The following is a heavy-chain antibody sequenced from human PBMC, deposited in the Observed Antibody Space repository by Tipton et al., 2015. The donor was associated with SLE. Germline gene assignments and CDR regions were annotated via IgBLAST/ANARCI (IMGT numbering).Heavy chain of an antibody. Sequence: LRLSCTVSGGSISTSNFYWGWIRQAPGKGLEWIGYIYYSGSTNYNPSLKSRVTISVDTSKNQFSLKLSSVTAADTAVYYCARDRGGSGWPEYYFDYWGQGALVTVSS. V-gene: IGHV4-61*01. J-gene: IGHJ4*02. CDR2: IYYSGST. D-gene: IGHD6-19*01. CDR1: GGSISTSNFY. CDR3: ARDRGGSGWPEYYFDY.